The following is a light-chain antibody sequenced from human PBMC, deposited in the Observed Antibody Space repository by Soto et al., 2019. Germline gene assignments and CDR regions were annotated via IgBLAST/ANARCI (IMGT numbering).Light chain of an antibody. J-gene: IGKJ4*01. CDR1: QSISNY. CDR2: AAS. V-gene: IGKV1-39*01. CDR3: QPSYGTPLT. Sequence: DLEMTQSPSSLSASVGDRVTITCRASQSISNYLNWYQHKPGKVPKLLIYAASSLQSGVPTRFNGSGSGTHFTLTINSLQPEDFATSYCQPSYGTPLTFGGGTKIDIK.